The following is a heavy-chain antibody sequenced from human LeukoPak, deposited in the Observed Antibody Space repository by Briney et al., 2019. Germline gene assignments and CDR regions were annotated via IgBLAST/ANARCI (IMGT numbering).Heavy chain of an antibody. V-gene: IGHV1-46*01. J-gene: IGHJ4*02. CDR1: GYIFTNYY. D-gene: IGHD4-11*01. CDR2: INTSGGST. Sequence: ASVKVSCKASGYIFTNYYMHWVRQAPGQGLEWMGIINTSGGSTSSAQKFQGRVTMTRDTSISTAYMELSRLTSDDTAVYYCAKDAIVRDYSNSDYWGQGTLVTVSS. CDR3: AKDAIVRDYSNSDY.